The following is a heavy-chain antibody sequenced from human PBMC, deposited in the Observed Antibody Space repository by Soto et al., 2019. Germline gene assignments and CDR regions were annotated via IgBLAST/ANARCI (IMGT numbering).Heavy chain of an antibody. CDR1: GYSFTSYW. CDR2: IYPGDSDT. Sequence: PGESLKISCKGSGYSFTSYWIGWVRQMPGKGLEWMGIIYPGDSDTRYSPSFQGQVTISADKSISTAYLQWSSLKASDTAMYYCARRGYCSGGSCYGALIDYWGQGTLVTVSS. V-gene: IGHV5-51*01. J-gene: IGHJ4*02. D-gene: IGHD2-15*01. CDR3: ARRGYCSGGSCYGALIDY.